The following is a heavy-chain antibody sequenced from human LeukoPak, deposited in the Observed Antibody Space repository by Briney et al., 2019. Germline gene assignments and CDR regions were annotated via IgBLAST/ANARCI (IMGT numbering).Heavy chain of an antibody. CDR1: GGTFSSYA. Sequence: SVKVSCKASGGTFSSYAISWVRQAPGQGLEWMGGIIPIFGTANYAQKFQGRVTITTDESTSTAYMELSSLRSEDTAVCYCARGVLRGGSWSPFDYWGQGTLVTVSS. V-gene: IGHV1-69*05. J-gene: IGHJ4*02. CDR3: ARGVLRGGSWSPFDY. D-gene: IGHD1-26*01. CDR2: IIPIFGTA.